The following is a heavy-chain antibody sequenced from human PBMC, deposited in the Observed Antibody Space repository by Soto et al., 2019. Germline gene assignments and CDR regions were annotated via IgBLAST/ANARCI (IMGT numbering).Heavy chain of an antibody. Sequence: EAQLVESGGGFVQSGRSLRLSCAGSGFIFDDFAIHWVRQAPGKGLEWVSGISWNSGSIGYADSVKGRFTISRDKANNSLSLQMNSLRPEDTALYYCTKGGGLYDSWSGPHRFDLWGQGTLVTVSS. CDR1: GFIFDDFA. V-gene: IGHV3-9*01. CDR3: TKGGGLYDSWSGPHRFDL. J-gene: IGHJ4*02. D-gene: IGHD3-3*01. CDR2: ISWNSGSI.